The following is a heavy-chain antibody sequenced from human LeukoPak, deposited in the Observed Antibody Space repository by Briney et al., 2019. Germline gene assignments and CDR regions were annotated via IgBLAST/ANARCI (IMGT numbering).Heavy chain of an antibody. J-gene: IGHJ4*02. V-gene: IGHV1-46*01. CDR3: ARDWAGRVQLDY. CDR2: INPSGGST. Sequence: ASVKVSCKASGGTFISYAISWVRQAPGQGLEWMGIINPSGGSTSYAQKFQGRVTMTRDTSTSTVYMELSSLRSEDTAVYYCARDWAGRVQLDYWGQGTLVTVSS. CDR1: GGTFISYA. D-gene: IGHD1-1*01.